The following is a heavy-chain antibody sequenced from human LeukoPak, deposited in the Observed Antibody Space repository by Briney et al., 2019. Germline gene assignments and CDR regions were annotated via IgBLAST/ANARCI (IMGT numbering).Heavy chain of an antibody. J-gene: IGHJ6*03. Sequence: ASVKVSCKASGYTFTSYDINWVRQATGQGLEWKGWMNPNSGNTGYAQKFQGRVTMTRNTSISTAYMELSSLRSEDTAVYYCARSHKLYGSGSYRYYYYMDVWGKGTTVTISS. CDR1: GYTFTSYD. CDR2: MNPNSGNT. D-gene: IGHD3-10*01. V-gene: IGHV1-8*01. CDR3: ARSHKLYGSGSYRYYYYMDV.